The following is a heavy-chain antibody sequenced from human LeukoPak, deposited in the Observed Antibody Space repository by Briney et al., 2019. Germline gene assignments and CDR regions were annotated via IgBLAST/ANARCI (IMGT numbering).Heavy chain of an antibody. V-gene: IGHV4-38-2*01. CDR1: GYSISSGYY. D-gene: IGHD6-13*01. Sequence: SETQSLTCAVSGYSISSGYYWGWIRQPPGKGLEWIGIIYHSGSTYYNPSLKSRVIISVDTSKNQFSLRLSSVTAADTAIYYCARALYSSSWYFDYWGQGTLVTVSS. CDR2: IYHSGST. CDR3: ARALYSSSWYFDY. J-gene: IGHJ4*02.